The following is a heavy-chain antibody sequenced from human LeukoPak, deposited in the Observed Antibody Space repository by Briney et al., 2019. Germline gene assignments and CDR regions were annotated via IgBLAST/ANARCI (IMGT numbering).Heavy chain of an antibody. D-gene: IGHD3-10*01. V-gene: IGHV3-74*01. Sequence: GGSLRLSCAASELMFSSNWIHWVRQAPGKGLVWVSRINSDGSSTSYADSVKGRFTISRDNAKNTLYLQMNSLRAEDTAVYYCAKGSYAFDIWGQGTMVTVSS. CDR1: ELMFSSNW. J-gene: IGHJ3*02. CDR2: INSDGSST. CDR3: AKGSYAFDI.